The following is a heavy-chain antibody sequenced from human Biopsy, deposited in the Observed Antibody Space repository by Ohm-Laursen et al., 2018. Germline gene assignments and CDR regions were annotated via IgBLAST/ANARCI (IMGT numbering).Heavy chain of an antibody. J-gene: IGHJ6*02. V-gene: IGHV4-34*01. D-gene: IGHD3-22*01. CDR1: GESFNGYY. Sequence: GTLSLTCAVYGESFNGYYWSWIRQTPGKGLEWIGEINHSGRTNYNPSLKSRVTISVDTSKNQFSLKVRSVTAADTVVYYCVRGVDYYDPYHYYALDVWGQGTAVTVSS. CDR2: INHSGRT. CDR3: VRGVDYYDPYHYYALDV.